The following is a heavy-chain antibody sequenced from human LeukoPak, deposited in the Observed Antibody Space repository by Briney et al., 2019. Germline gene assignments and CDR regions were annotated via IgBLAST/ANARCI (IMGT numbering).Heavy chain of an antibody. CDR2: ISSSSNYI. V-gene: IGHV3-21*01. CDR3: ARDFRHCGGDCYSERHYYFDF. D-gene: IGHD2-21*02. CDR1: GFTVSSNY. J-gene: IGHJ4*02. Sequence: PGGSLRLSCAASGFTVSSNYMSWARQAPGKGLEWVSSISSSSNYIYYADSLKGRFTISRDNAKNSLYLQMNSLRAEDTAVYYCARDFRHCGGDCYSERHYYFDFWGQGTLVTVSS.